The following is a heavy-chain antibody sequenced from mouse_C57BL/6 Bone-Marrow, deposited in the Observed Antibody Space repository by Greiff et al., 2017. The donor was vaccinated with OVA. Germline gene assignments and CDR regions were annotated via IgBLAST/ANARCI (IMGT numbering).Heavy chain of an antibody. CDR2: INPSTGGT. Sequence: VQLQQSGPELVKPGASVKISCKASGYSFTGYYMNWVKQSPEKSLEWIGEINPSTGGTTYNQKFKAKATLTVDKSSSTAYMQLKSLTSEDSAVYFCARPTVNYFDYWGQGTTLTVSS. CDR3: ARPTVNYFDY. CDR1: GYSFTGYY. V-gene: IGHV1-42*01. J-gene: IGHJ2*01. D-gene: IGHD1-1*01.